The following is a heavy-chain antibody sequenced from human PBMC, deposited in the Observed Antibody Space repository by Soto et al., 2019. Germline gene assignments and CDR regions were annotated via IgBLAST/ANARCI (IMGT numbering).Heavy chain of an antibody. V-gene: IGHV3-74*01. CDR2: MNSDGSST. J-gene: IGHJ4*02. D-gene: IGHD4-17*01. CDR3: ARGTVRDHDFGDN. CDR1: GFTFSTYW. Sequence: EVQLVESGGDLVQPGGSLRLSCAASGFTFSTYWMHWVRQVPGKGPEWVSRMNSDGSSTAYADTVRGRFIISRDNAKNTLYLQMNSLRVDDTAVYYCARGTVRDHDFGDNGGLGTLVAVSS.